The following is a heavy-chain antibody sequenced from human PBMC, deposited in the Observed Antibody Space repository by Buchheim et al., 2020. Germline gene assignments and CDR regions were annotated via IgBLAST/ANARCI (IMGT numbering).Heavy chain of an antibody. CDR3: ASGTILWFRTIDF. V-gene: IGHV4-39*01. CDR2: AYYTGTT. D-gene: IGHD3-10*01. CDR1: GDSIGSSSYY. J-gene: IGHJ4*02. Sequence: QLQLQESGPGLVKPSETLSLTCFVSGDSIGSSSYYWGWVRQSPGKGLEWIAIAYYTGTTFYNPSLTSRVTISIETSQSQFSLKMNSVTAADTAVYYCASGTILWFRTIDFRGQGAL.